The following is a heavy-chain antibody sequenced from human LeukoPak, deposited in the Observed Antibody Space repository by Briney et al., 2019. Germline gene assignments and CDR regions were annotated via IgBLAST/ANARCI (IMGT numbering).Heavy chain of an antibody. CDR3: ARTQYSSSWYNPLGNYCYGMDV. D-gene: IGHD6-13*01. J-gene: IGHJ6*02. Sequence: GASVKVSCKASGGTFSSYAISWVRQAPGQGLEWMGGIIPIFGTANYAQKFQGRVTITADESTSTAYMELSSLRSEDTAVYYCARTQYSSSWYNPLGNYCYGMDVWGQGTTVTVSS. CDR1: GGTFSSYA. V-gene: IGHV1-69*13. CDR2: IIPIFGTA.